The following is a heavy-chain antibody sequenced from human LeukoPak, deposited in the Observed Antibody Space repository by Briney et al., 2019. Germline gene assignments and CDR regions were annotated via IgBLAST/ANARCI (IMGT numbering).Heavy chain of an antibody. J-gene: IGHJ6*02. CDR2: INHSGST. V-gene: IGHV4-34*01. Sequence: SETLSLTCAVYGGSFSGYYWSWIRQPPGKGLEWIGEINHSGSTNYNPSLKSRVTISVDTSKNQFSLKLSSVTAAGTAVYYCASSAARLRGHGMDVWGQGTTVTVSS. D-gene: IGHD4-17*01. CDR1: GGSFSGYY. CDR3: ASSAARLRGHGMDV.